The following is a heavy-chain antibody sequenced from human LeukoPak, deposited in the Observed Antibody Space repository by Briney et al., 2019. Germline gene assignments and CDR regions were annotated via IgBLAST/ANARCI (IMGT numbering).Heavy chain of an antibody. J-gene: IGHJ4*02. CDR2: ISFDGSNK. Sequence: PGGSLRLSCAASGFTFSTYAIHWVRQAPGKGLEWVAVISFDGSNKYYADSVKGRFTISRDNSKNTLYLQMNSLRADDTTVYYCANSGLNRFEYWGQGALVTVSS. CDR3: ANSGLNRFEY. D-gene: IGHD2-15*01. V-gene: IGHV3-30*04. CDR1: GFTFSTYA.